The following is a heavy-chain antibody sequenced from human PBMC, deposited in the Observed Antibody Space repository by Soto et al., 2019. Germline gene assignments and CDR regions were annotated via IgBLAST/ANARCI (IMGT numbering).Heavy chain of an antibody. CDR2: IIPIFGTA. Sequence: QVQLVQSGAEVKKPGSSVKVSCKASGGTFSSYAISWVRQAPGQGLEWMGGIIPIFGTANYAQKFQGRVTITADESTSTAYMELSSLRSEDTAVYYCARERYCSGGGCYSRWFDPWGQGTLVTVSS. CDR1: GGTFSSYA. CDR3: ARERYCSGGGCYSRWFDP. J-gene: IGHJ5*02. V-gene: IGHV1-69*01. D-gene: IGHD2-15*01.